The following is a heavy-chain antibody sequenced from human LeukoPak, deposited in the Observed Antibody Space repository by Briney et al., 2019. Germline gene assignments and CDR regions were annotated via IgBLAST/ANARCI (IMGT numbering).Heavy chain of an antibody. Sequence: GGSLRLSCAASGFTFSSYGMHWVRQAPGKGLEWVAVISYDGSNKYYADSVKGRFTISRDNSKNTLYLQMNSLRAEDTAVYYCAKGHSSSWYYFDYWGQGALVTVSS. CDR3: AKGHSSSWYYFDY. CDR1: GFTFSSYG. J-gene: IGHJ4*02. V-gene: IGHV3-30*18. CDR2: ISYDGSNK. D-gene: IGHD6-13*01.